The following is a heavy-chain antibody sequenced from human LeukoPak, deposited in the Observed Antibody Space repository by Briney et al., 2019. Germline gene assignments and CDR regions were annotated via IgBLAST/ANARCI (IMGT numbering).Heavy chain of an antibody. CDR2: LYTSGST. V-gene: IGHV4-4*07. J-gene: IGHJ5*02. D-gene: IGHD2-2*01. CDR3: ARDRLYCSSTSCTNWFDP. Sequence: SETLSLTCPVSGGSISSYYWSWIRQPAGKGPEWIGRLYTSGSTNYNPSLKSRVTMSVDTSKNQFSLKLSSVTAADTAVYYCARDRLYCSSTSCTNWFDPWGQGTLVTVSS. CDR1: GGSISSYY.